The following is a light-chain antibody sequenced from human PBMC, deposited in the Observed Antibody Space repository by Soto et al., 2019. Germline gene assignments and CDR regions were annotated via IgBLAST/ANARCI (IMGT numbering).Light chain of an antibody. CDR2: GAS. V-gene: IGKV3-15*01. Sequence: EIVMTQSPATLSVSPGERATLSCRASQSVNSNLAWYQQKPVQAPRLLIYGASTRATGIPARFSGSGSGTDFTLNIRSLQSEDLVIYYCQQYGNWPPWTFGQGTKVEIK. CDR3: QQYGNWPPWT. J-gene: IGKJ1*01. CDR1: QSVNSN.